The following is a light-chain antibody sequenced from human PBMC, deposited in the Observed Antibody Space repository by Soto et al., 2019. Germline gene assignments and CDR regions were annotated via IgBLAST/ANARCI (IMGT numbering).Light chain of an antibody. CDR1: HSVSGW. J-gene: IGKJ1*01. CDR2: DAS. CDR3: QQYETFSGT. Sequence: DIQMTQSPSTLSASVGDRVTITFRASHSVSGWLAWYQQKPGEAPKLLIYDASALPRGVPSRFSGSGSGTKFTLTIASLQPDDFATYYCQQYETFSGTFGPGTKVDIK. V-gene: IGKV1-5*01.